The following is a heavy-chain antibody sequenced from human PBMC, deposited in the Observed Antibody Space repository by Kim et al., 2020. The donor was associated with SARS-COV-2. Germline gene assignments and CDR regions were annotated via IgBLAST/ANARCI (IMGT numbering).Heavy chain of an antibody. CDR2: IYYSGST. Sequence: SETLSLTCTVSGGSISSSSYYWGWIRQPPGKGLEWIGSIYYSGSTYYNPSLKSRVTISVDTSKNQFSLKLSSVTAADTAVYYCARPMVRGVLDIWGQGTMVTVSS. V-gene: IGHV4-39*07. D-gene: IGHD3-10*01. J-gene: IGHJ3*02. CDR1: GGSISSSSYY. CDR3: ARPMVRGVLDI.